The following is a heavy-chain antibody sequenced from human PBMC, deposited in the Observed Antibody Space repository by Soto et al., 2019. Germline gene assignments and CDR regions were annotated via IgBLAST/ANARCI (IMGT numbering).Heavy chain of an antibody. CDR2: IYYTGST. CDR3: ATRSPAFDY. Sequence: SQTHPLSYTVSGGNLNDYHWGWIRQSPGKGLEWIGYIYYTGSTNYNPSLKSRVTMTTDTSTSTAYMELRSLRSDDTAVYYCATRSPAFDYWGQGTLVTVSS. CDR1: GGNLNDYH. V-gene: IGHV4-59*03. J-gene: IGHJ4*02.